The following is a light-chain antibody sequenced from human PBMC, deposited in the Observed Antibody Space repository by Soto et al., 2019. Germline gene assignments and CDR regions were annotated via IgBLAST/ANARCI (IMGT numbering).Light chain of an antibody. CDR2: DAS. V-gene: IGKV1-5*01. J-gene: IGKJ5*01. CDR3: QQYNSYLT. CDR1: QSISSW. Sequence: DIQMTQSPSTLSASVGDRVTITCRASQSISSWLAWYQQKPGKAPKLLIYDASSLESGVPSRFSGSGSGTEFTLTISSLQPDDFATSYCQQYNSYLTFGQGTRLEIK.